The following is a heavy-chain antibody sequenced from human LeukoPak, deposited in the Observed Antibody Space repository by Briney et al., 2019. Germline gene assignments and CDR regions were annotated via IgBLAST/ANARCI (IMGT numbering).Heavy chain of an antibody. D-gene: IGHD1-26*01. Sequence: SVKVSCKASGGTFSSYAISWVRQAPGQGLEWTGGIIPIFGTANYAQKFQGRVTITADESTSTAYMELSSLRSEDTAVYFCARFPWELLPVGRYEYYFDYWGQGTLVTVSS. J-gene: IGHJ4*02. CDR3: ARFPWELLPVGRYEYYFDY. CDR2: IIPIFGTA. CDR1: GGTFSSYA. V-gene: IGHV1-69*13.